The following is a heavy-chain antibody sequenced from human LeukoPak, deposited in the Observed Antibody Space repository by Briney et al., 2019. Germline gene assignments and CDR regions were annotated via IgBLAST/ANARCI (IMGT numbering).Heavy chain of an antibody. D-gene: IGHD6-6*01. CDR1: GFNLNSYA. CDR2: IRHDEANS. Sequence: GGSLRLSCAVSGFNLNSYAMHWVRQAPGKGLEWVAVIRHDEANSFYADSVQGRFTISRDTSKKLLYLQVNSLRVEDTAVYYCAKEYTPSSPLGELDSWGQGTLVTVSS. CDR3: AKEYTPSSPLGELDS. J-gene: IGHJ4*02. V-gene: IGHV3-30*02.